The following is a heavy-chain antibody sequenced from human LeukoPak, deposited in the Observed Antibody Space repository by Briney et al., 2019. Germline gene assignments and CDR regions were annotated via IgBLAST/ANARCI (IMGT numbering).Heavy chain of an antibody. Sequence: ASVKVSCKASGYTFTSYGISWVRQAPGQGLEWMGWISVYNGDTSYAQKFQGGVTMTRDTSTSTAYMELRSLRSDDTAVYYCARLLVPAAPDYRGQGTLVTVSS. J-gene: IGHJ4*02. V-gene: IGHV1-18*01. D-gene: IGHD2-2*01. CDR2: ISVYNGDT. CDR1: GYTFTSYG. CDR3: ARLLVPAAPDY.